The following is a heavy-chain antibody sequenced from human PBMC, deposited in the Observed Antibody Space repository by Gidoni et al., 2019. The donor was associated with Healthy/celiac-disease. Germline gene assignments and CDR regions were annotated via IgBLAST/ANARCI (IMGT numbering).Heavy chain of an antibody. V-gene: IGHV1-69*01. Sequence: QVQLVQSGAEVTKPGSSVTVSCKPSGGPFSSYAISWVRQAPGQGIEWMGGIIPIFGTANYAQKFQGRVTITADESTSTAYMELSSLRSEDTAVYYCAVVVCGIAVAGRGSDCTEPVAFEIWGQGTMVTVSS. CDR1: GGPFSSYA. CDR2: IIPIFGTA. J-gene: IGHJ3*02. CDR3: AVVVCGIAVAGRGSDCTEPVAFEI. D-gene: IGHD6-19*01.